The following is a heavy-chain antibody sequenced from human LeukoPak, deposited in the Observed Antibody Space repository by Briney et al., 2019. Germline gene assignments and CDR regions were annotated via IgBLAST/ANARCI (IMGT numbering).Heavy chain of an antibody. CDR3: ARHQRSYYDISGYYFDY. J-gene: IGHJ4*02. Sequence: SVKVSCKASGGTFSSYAISWVRQAPGQGLEWMGGFIPIFGTANYAQKFQGRVTITADESTSTAYMELSSLRSEDTAVYYCARHQRSYYDISGYYFDYWGQGTLVTVSS. V-gene: IGHV1-69*01. CDR1: GGTFSSYA. CDR2: FIPIFGTA. D-gene: IGHD3-22*01.